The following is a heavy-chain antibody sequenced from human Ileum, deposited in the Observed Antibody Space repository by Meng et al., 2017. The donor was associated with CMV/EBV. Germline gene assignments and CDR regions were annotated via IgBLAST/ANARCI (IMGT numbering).Heavy chain of an antibody. CDR3: ARGDFDIVLMVYAIRRSGWFDP. CDR1: GGSFSGYY. Sequence: GSLRLSCAVYGGSFSGYYWSWIRQPPGKGLEWIGENNHSGSTNYNPSLKSRVTISVDTSKNQFSLKLSSVTAADTAVYYCARGDFDIVLMVYAIRRSGWFDPWGQGTLVTVSS. CDR2: NNHSGST. J-gene: IGHJ5*02. D-gene: IGHD2-8*01. V-gene: IGHV4-34*01.